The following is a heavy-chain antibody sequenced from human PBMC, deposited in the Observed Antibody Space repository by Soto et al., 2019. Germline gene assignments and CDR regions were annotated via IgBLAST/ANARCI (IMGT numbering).Heavy chain of an antibody. CDR2: IYPGDSDT. D-gene: IGHD6-13*01. Sequence: GESLKISCKVSGYTFTSYWIAWVRQMPGKGLEWMGIIYPGDSDTRYSPSFQGQVTMSVDKSISTAYLQWSSLKASDTAIYYCARPGTSSWYGMDVWGQGTTVTVSS. CDR3: ARPGTSSWYGMDV. J-gene: IGHJ6*02. CDR1: GYTFTSYW. V-gene: IGHV5-51*01.